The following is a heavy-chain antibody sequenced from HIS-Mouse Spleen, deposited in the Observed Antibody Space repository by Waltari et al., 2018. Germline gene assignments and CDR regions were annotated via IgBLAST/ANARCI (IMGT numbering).Heavy chain of an antibody. V-gene: IGHV4-39*07. CDR3: AREIPYSSSWYDWYFDL. J-gene: IGHJ2*01. CDR1: GGSISSSSYY. D-gene: IGHD6-13*01. Sequence: QLQLQESGPGLVKPSETLSLTCTVSGGSISSSSYYWGWIRQPPGKGLEWIGSIYYSGSTAYNPPLKSRVTISVDTSKTQFSLKLSSVTAADTAVYYCAREIPYSSSWYDWYFDLWGRGTLVTVSS. CDR2: IYYSGST.